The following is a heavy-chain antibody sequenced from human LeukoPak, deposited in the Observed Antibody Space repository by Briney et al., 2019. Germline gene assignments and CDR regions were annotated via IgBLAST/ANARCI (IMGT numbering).Heavy chain of an antibody. J-gene: IGHJ3*02. V-gene: IGHV3-13*05. CDR2: ISTAGDP. CDR1: GFTFSGYD. D-gene: IGHD2-2*01. Sequence: GGSLRLSCTASGFTFSGYDMHWVRQDKGKGLEWVSAISTAGDPYYVGSVKGRFTISRENAKNSFYLQMNSLRAGDTAVYYCAGQARPGSAEGAFDIWGQGTMVTVSS. CDR3: AGQARPGSAEGAFDI.